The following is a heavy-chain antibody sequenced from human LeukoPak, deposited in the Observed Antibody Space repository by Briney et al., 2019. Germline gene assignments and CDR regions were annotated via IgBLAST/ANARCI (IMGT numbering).Heavy chain of an antibody. CDR2: IGTSSTTI. CDR3: ARFAAGGSYYYYMDV. D-gene: IGHD6-25*01. J-gene: IGHJ6*03. V-gene: IGHV3-48*01. CDR1: GFTFSTNT. Sequence: GGSLRLSCAASGFTFSTNTMNWVRQPPGKGLEWVSNIGTSSTTIYCADSVKGRFTISRDNAKNSLYLQMNSLRADDTAVYYCARFAAGGSYYYYMDVWGKGTTVTVSS.